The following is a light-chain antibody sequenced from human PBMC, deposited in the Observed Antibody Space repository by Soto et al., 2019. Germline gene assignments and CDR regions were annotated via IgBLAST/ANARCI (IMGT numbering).Light chain of an antibody. CDR1: QSIGSN. J-gene: IGKJ5*01. CDR3: QQYNNWPPKIT. CDR2: GAS. V-gene: IGKV3-15*01. Sequence: EIVTTQSPATLSVSQGARSTLSCRTSQSIGSNLAWYLQKPGQAPRLLIYGASTRATGISARFSGSGSGTEFTLTISSLQSEDFAVYYCQQYNNWPPKITFGQGTRLEIK.